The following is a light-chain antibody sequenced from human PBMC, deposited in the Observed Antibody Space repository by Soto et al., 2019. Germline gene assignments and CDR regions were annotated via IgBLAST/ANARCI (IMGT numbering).Light chain of an antibody. CDR1: QDILSW. CDR2: ASS. J-gene: IGKJ3*01. CDR3: QQANSFPIT. Sequence: DIQMTQSPSSVSASVGDKGTITCRASQDILSWLAWYQQKPGEAPRLLIYASSNLQSGVPSRFSGSGSGTDFTLTISSLQPEDFPTYYCQQANSFPITFGPGTRLDIK. V-gene: IGKV1-12*01.